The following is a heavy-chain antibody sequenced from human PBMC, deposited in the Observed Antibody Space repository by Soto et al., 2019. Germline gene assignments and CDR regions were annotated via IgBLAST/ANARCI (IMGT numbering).Heavy chain of an antibody. D-gene: IGHD5-12*01. CDR3: ARDLRGGYNYADI. CDR1: GFTFSDYY. Sequence: QVQLVESGGGLVKPGGSLRLSCAASGFTFSDYYMHWIRQAPGKGLEWVSYISSGSYYTNYADSVKGRFTISRDNAENSLYLHMISLRVEDTAVYYCARDLRGGYNYADIWGQGTMVTVSS. CDR2: ISSGSYYT. V-gene: IGHV3-11*06. J-gene: IGHJ3*02.